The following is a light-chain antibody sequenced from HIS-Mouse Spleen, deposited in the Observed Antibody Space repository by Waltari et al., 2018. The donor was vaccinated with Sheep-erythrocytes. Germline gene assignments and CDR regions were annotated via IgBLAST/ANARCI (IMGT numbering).Light chain of an antibody. V-gene: IGLV2-14*03. CDR2: DVS. CDR1: SSDVGGYNY. CDR3: SSYTRSSTAWNVV. J-gene: IGLJ2*01. Sequence: QSALTQSASVSGSPGQSITISCTGTSSDVGGYNYVSWYQQHPGKSPKLTIYDVSNRPSGFSKRFSGSKSGNTASLTISGLQAEDEADYYCSSYTRSSTAWNVVFGGGTKLTVL.